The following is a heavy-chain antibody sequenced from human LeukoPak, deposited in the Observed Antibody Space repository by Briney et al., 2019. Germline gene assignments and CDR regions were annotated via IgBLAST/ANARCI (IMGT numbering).Heavy chain of an antibody. D-gene: IGHD5-12*01. Sequence: GGSLRLSYAASGFTFSRYEMNWVRQAPGKGLEWVSQIGTSGSTIYYADSVKGRFTISRDNAKNSLYLQMNSLRAEDTAVYYCARGPYLAIDYWGQGTLVAVSS. CDR2: IGTSGSTI. V-gene: IGHV3-48*03. CDR3: ARGPYLAIDY. CDR1: GFTFSRYE. J-gene: IGHJ4*02.